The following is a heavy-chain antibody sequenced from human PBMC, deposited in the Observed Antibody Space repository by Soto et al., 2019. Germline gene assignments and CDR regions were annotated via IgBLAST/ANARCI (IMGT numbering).Heavy chain of an antibody. D-gene: IGHD3-22*01. CDR3: ATSYYYDSSGSPGRFDP. V-gene: IGHV4-39*01. J-gene: IGHJ5*02. CDR1: GGSISSSSYY. CDR2: IYYSGST. Sequence: PSETLSLTCTVSGGSISSSSYYWGWIRQPPGKGLEWIGSIYYSGSTYYNPSLKSRVTISVDTSKNQFSLKLSSVTAADTAVYYCATSYYYDSSGSPGRFDPWGQGTLVTVS.